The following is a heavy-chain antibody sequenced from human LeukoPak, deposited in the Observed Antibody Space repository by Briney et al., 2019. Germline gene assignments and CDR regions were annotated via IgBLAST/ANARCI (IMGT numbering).Heavy chain of an antibody. CDR2: IYYSGST. Sequence: SETLSLTCTVSGGSISSYYWSRIRQPPGKGLEWIGYIYYSGSTNYNPSLKSRVTISVDTSKNQFSLKLSSVTAADTAVYYRAKDRPVVTPEVEYYYGMDVWGQGTTVTVSS. D-gene: IGHD2-21*02. V-gene: IGHV4-59*01. J-gene: IGHJ6*02. CDR3: AKDRPVVTPEVEYYYGMDV. CDR1: GGSISSYY.